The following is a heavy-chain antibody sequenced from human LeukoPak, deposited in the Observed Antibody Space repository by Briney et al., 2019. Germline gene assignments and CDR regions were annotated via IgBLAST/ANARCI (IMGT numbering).Heavy chain of an antibody. Sequence: GGSLRLSCAASGFIFKKYWMNWVRQVPGKGLECLANIKEDGSETYYADSVKGRFTISRDNPRNLLFLQINSLRAEDTAVYYCARETPRRGETRDGYRWGQGTLVTVSS. CDR1: GFIFKKYW. CDR2: IKEDGSET. CDR3: ARETPRRGETRDGYR. D-gene: IGHD5-24*01. V-gene: IGHV3-7*01. J-gene: IGHJ4*02.